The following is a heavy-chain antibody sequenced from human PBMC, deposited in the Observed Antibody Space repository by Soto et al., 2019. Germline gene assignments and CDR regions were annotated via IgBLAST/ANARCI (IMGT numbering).Heavy chain of an antibody. CDR2: ISAYNGNT. J-gene: IGHJ5*02. V-gene: IGHV1-18*04. CDR1: GCSMRSYG. D-gene: IGHD6-19*01. Sequence: KGYFQGAGCSMRSYGVSVVRQAPGQGLEWMGWISAYNGNTNYAQKLQGRVTMTTDTSTSTAYMELRSLRSDDTAVYYCARDRIAVYNWFDPWGQGNLVTVSA. CDR3: ARDRIAVYNWFDP.